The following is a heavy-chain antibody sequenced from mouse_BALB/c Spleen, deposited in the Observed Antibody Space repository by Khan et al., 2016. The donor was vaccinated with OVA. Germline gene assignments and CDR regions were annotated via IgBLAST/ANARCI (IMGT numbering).Heavy chain of an antibody. CDR2: ISSGGHYT. V-gene: IGHV5-6*01. CDR3: ARTITTPKGEYYAMDY. Sequence: EVELVESGGDLVKPGGSLKLSCAASGFTFSSYGMSWVRQTPDKRLEWVATISSGGHYTYFPDSVRGRFTISRDNAKNTLYLQMSSLKSEDTAMYYCARTITTPKGEYYAMDYWGKGTSVTVSS. J-gene: IGHJ4*01. CDR1: GFTFSSYG. D-gene: IGHD1-2*01.